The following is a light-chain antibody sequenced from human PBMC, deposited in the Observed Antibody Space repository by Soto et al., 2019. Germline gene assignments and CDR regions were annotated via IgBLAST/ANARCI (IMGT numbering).Light chain of an antibody. V-gene: IGKV1-9*01. CDR2: AAS. J-gene: IGKJ5*01. CDR3: QQLNTYPLT. Sequence: DIQLTQSPSFLSSSVGDRVTITCRASQGISSNLAGYQQTPGKPPKLLIYAASTLQSGGPSRCSGSGSGTEFTLTISSLQPEDFAAYYCQQLNTYPLTFGQGTRLEIK. CDR1: QGISSN.